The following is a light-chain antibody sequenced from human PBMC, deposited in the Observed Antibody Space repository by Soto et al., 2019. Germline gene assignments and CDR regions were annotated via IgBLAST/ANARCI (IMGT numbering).Light chain of an antibody. CDR3: CSYAGSPRDV. V-gene: IGLV2-11*01. J-gene: IGLJ1*01. Sequence: QSALTQPRSVSGSPGQSVTISCTGTSSDVGGYNYVSWYQQHPGKAPKVMIYDVSERPSGVPDRFSGSKSGNTASLTISGRQAEDEADYCCSYAGSPRDVFGTGTKLTVL. CDR2: DVS. CDR1: SSDVGGYNY.